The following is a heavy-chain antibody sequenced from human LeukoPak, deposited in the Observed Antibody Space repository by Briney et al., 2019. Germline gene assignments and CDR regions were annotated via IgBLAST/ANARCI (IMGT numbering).Heavy chain of an antibody. Sequence: PGGSLRLSCAASGFTFSNYAMSWVRQAPGKGLEWVSTISGSGGSTYYADSVKGRFTISRDNSKNTLYLQMGSLRAEDTAVYYCASRDIVVIPAAMAPWGQGILVTVSS. J-gene: IGHJ5*02. CDR1: GFTFSNYA. D-gene: IGHD2-2*01. CDR3: ASRDIVVIPAAMAP. V-gene: IGHV3-23*01. CDR2: ISGSGGST.